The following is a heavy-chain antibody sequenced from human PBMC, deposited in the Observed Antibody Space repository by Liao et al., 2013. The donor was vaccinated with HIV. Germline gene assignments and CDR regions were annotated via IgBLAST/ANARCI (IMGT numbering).Heavy chain of an antibody. J-gene: IGHJ1*01. V-gene: IGHV4-4*07. CDR2: IHPTGNT. D-gene: IGHD6-13*01. CDR3: ATPRDAAGGGYFLH. CDR1: GGSISSYY. Sequence: QVHLQESGPGLVKPSETLSLTCTVSGGSISSYYWSWLRQSAGKGLEWIGRIHPTGNTNYNPSLKSRVSISVDSSTNRFSLLMTSVTAADTAVYYCATPRDAAGGGYFLHWGQGIVVTVSS.